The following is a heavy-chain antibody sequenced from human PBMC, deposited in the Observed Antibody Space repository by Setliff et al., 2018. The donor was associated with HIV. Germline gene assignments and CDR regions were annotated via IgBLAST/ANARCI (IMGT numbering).Heavy chain of an antibody. CDR2: IDSSGGIK. CDR3: AREQGRRVEY. Sequence: TVGSLRLSCAASGFRFSYYGMNWVRDVPGKGLEWLSYIDSSGGIKSYADSVKGRFTVSRDNAENSLFLQMNSLRVEDTALYYCAREQGRRVEYWGQGTQVTVSS. V-gene: IGHV3-48*03. CDR1: GFRFSYYG. J-gene: IGHJ4*02.